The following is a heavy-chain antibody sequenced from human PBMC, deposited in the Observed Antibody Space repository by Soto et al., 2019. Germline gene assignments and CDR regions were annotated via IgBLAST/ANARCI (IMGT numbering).Heavy chain of an antibody. J-gene: IGHJ5*02. CDR3: AREDVQMWLPYNWFDP. Sequence: ASEKVSCKASGYTFTSYTMHWVRQAPGQRLEWMGWINAGNGNTKYSQKFQGRVSFTRDTSASTAYMELSSLRSEDTAVYYCAREDVQMWLPYNWFDPWGQGTLVTVSS. D-gene: IGHD5-12*01. V-gene: IGHV1-3*01. CDR1: GYTFTSYT. CDR2: INAGNGNT.